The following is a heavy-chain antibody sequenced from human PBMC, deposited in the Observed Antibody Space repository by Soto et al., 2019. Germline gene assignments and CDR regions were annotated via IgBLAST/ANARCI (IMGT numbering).Heavy chain of an antibody. Sequence: SGPTLVNPTQTLTLTCTFSGFSLSTNGMCVSWIRQPPGKALEWLARIDWDDAKFYNTTLKTRLSISKDTSKNQVVLTMTNMSPVDTATYYCARSYSANYRGIFGYWGQGTLVTVSS. J-gene: IGHJ4*02. CDR3: ARSYSANYRGIFGY. V-gene: IGHV2-70*17. D-gene: IGHD1-26*01. CDR2: IDWDDAK. CDR1: GFSLSTNGMC.